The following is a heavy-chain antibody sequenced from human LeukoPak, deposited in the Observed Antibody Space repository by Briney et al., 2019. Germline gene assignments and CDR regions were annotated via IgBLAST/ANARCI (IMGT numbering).Heavy chain of an antibody. CDR1: GFTFSSYS. D-gene: IGHD5/OR15-5a*01. CDR3: ARMVYDHDSFDI. Sequence: PGGSLRLSCAASGFTFSSYSMNWVRQAPGKGLEWVSSISSSSSYIYYADSVKGRFTISRDNAKNSLYLQMNSLRAEDTAVYYCARMVYDHDSFDIWGQGTMVTVSS. V-gene: IGHV3-21*01. J-gene: IGHJ3*02. CDR2: ISSSSSYI.